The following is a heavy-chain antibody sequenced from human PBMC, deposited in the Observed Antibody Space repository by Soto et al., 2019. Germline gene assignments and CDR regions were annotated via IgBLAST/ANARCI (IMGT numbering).Heavy chain of an antibody. CDR3: AKDRYGGKKNEPLIDY. J-gene: IGHJ4*02. Sequence: PVGSLILSCSSSVFTFSSYAISLFLQAPGKGLEWVSAISGSGGSTYYADSVKGRFTISRDNSKNTLYLQMNSLRAEGTDVYYCAKDRYGGKKNEPLIDYWGKGHLVPVS. CDR1: VFTFSSYA. D-gene: IGHD2-15*01. CDR2: ISGSGGST. V-gene: IGHV3-23*01.